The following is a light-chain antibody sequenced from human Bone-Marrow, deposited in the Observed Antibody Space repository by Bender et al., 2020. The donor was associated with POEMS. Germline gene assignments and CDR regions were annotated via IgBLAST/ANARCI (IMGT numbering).Light chain of an antibody. CDR1: HNNIGINF. CDR3: ASWDRSLGVVI. J-gene: IGLJ2*01. CDR2: DHN. V-gene: IGLV1-51*01. Sequence: QSVLTQPPPMSASPGQRVTISCSGNHNNIGINFVSWYRQPPGAAPQLSIYDHNKRDSGIPDRFSGSRSGTSATLGITGLQTGDEADYFCASWDRSLGVVIFGAGTKLTVL.